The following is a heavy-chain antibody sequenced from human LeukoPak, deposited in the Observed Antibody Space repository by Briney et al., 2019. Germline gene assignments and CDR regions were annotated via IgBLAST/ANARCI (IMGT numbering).Heavy chain of an antibody. Sequence: SETLSPTCTVSGGSISSYYWSWIRQPAGKGLEWIGRIYTSGSTNYNPSLKSRVTMSVDTSKNQFSLKLSSVTAADTAVYYCARDCSSTSCYTFGFDYWGQGTLVTVSS. D-gene: IGHD2-2*02. J-gene: IGHJ4*02. CDR2: IYTSGST. CDR3: ARDCSSTSCYTFGFDY. V-gene: IGHV4-4*07. CDR1: GGSISSYY.